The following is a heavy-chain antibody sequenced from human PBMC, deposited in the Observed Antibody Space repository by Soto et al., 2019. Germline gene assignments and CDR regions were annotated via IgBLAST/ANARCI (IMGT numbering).Heavy chain of an antibody. CDR3: AKDGGKVGYFGNRFDP. CDR1: GGTFSNYA. J-gene: IGHJ5*02. CDR2: IIPIFGSA. D-gene: IGHD5-12*01. V-gene: IGHV1-69*15. Sequence: QVQLVQSGAEVKKPGSSVKVSCKASGGTFSNYAITWVRQAPGQGLEWLGRIIPIFGSANFAQKFQGRVTLTGDYSTNTVDSELRSLRSDDTAVYYCAKDGGKVGYFGNRFDPWGQATLVTVSS.